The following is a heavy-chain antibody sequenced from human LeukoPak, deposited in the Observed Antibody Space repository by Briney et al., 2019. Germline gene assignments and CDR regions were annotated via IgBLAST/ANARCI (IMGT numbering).Heavy chain of an antibody. J-gene: IGHJ6*02. Sequence: SETLSLTCTVSGGSISSYYWSWIRQPPGKGPEWVGYVYSIASTRYNPSLKSRVTISIDTSKYQFSLKLSSVTAADTAVYYCARGVCTSTSCYAGDYGLDVWGQGTTVTVS. V-gene: IGHV4-59*08. CDR2: VYSIAST. CDR1: GGSISSYY. D-gene: IGHD2-2*01. CDR3: ARGVCTSTSCYAGDYGLDV.